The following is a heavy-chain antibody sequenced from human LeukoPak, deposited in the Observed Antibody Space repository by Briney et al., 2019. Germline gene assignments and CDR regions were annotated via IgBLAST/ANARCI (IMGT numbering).Heavy chain of an antibody. CDR2: INAGNGNT. CDR3: ARTRYSSSWLYYFDY. V-gene: IGHV1-3*01. Sequence: ASVKVSCKASGYTFTSYAMHWVRQAPGQGLEWMGWINAGNGNTKYSQKFQGRVTITRDTSASTAYMELSSLRSEDTAVYYCARTRYSSSWLYYFDYWGQGTLVTVSS. D-gene: IGHD6-13*01. CDR1: GYTFTSYA. J-gene: IGHJ4*02.